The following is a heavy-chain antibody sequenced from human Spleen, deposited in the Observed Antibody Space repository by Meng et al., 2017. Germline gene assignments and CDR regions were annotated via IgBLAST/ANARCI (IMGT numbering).Heavy chain of an antibody. CDR1: AGSFSDYY. CDR3: AXGPTXMAHDFDY. Sequence: VPLLLLGQVLFNPSETLSLTFVVPAGSFSDYYWSWIRRPPGKGLEWIWEINHSGSTNYNPSLESRATISVDTSQNNLSLKLSSVXXXXXAVXXCAXGPTXMAHDFDYWGQGTLVTVSX. D-gene: IGHD5-24*01. V-gene: IGHV4-34*01. CDR2: INHSGST. J-gene: IGHJ4*02.